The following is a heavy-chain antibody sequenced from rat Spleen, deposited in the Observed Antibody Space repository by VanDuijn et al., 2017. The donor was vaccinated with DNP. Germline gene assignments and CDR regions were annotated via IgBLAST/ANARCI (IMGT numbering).Heavy chain of an antibody. V-gene: IGHV3-3*01. CDR1: GYSITSNHK. D-gene: IGHD4-4*01. CDR2: INNAGST. J-gene: IGHJ2*01. CDR3: AVQRGVFDY. Sequence: EVQLQESGPGLVKPSQSLSLTCSVTGYSITSNHKWSWIRKFPGNELEWMGYINNAGSTNYNPSLKSRFSITRDTSKNQFFLQVNSVRDEDAATYYCAVQRGVFDYWGQGVMVIVSS.